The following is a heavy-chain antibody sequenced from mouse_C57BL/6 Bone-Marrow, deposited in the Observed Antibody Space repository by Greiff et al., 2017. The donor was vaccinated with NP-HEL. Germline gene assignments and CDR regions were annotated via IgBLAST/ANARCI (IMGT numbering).Heavy chain of an antibody. Sequence: QVQLQQSGAELVRPGASVTLSCKASGYTFTDYEMHWVKQTPVHGLEWIGAIDPETGGTAYNQKFKGKAILTADKSSSTAYMELRSLTSEDSAVYYCTSSTTVVANYYAMDYWGQGTSVTVSS. D-gene: IGHD1-1*01. CDR1: GYTFTDYE. CDR2: IDPETGGT. J-gene: IGHJ4*01. CDR3: TSSTTVVANYYAMDY. V-gene: IGHV1-15*01.